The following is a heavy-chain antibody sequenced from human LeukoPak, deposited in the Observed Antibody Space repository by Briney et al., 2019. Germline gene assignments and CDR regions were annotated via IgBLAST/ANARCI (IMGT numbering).Heavy chain of an antibody. J-gene: IGHJ3*02. Sequence: GGSLRLSCAGSGFTFSSYSMNWVRHAPGKGLEWVSYIGHTGSITDYADSVKGRFTISRDNSKNTLYLEMNSLRAEDTAVYYCAKCGAASRTTCQESAFDMWGQGTMVTVSS. V-gene: IGHV3-48*01. CDR3: AKCGAASRTTCQESAFDM. D-gene: IGHD1-14*01. CDR2: IGHTGSIT. CDR1: GFTFSSYS.